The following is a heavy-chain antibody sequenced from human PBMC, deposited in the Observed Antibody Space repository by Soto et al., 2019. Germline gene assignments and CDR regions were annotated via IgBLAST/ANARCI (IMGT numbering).Heavy chain of an antibody. D-gene: IGHD6-13*01. CDR2: INAGSGNT. V-gene: IGHV1-3*01. Sequence: GASVKVSCKASGYTSTNYGMHWVRQAPGQRLEWMGWINAGSGNTKYSQKFQGRITITRDTSASTVYMELSSLRSEDTAVYYCTTLRGSSYSSSWYGFVGYWGQGTLVTVSS. J-gene: IGHJ4*02. CDR1: GYTSTNYG. CDR3: TTLRGSSYSSSWYGFVGY.